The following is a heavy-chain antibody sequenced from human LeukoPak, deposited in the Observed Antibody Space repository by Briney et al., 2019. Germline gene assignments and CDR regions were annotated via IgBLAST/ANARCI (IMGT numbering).Heavy chain of an antibody. J-gene: IGHJ4*02. Sequence: GGSLRLSCAASGFTFSTYWMHWVRQAPGKGLVWFARVSPEGSRTTYADSVKGRFTISRDNDRNTLYLQMNSLRVEDTAVYYCARDLDWLLFDYWGQGTLATVSS. CDR3: ARDLDWLLFDY. CDR2: VSPEGSRT. CDR1: GFTFSTYW. V-gene: IGHV3-74*03. D-gene: IGHD3-9*01.